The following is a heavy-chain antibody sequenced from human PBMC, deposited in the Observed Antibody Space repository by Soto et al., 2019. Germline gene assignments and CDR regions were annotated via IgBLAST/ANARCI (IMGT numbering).Heavy chain of an antibody. CDR3: ASTVRWALTLDY. CDR1: GFTFSSYA. J-gene: IGHJ4*02. D-gene: IGHD1-26*01. CDR2: ISYDGSNK. Sequence: QVQLVESGGGVVQPGRSLRLSCAASGFTFSSYAMHWVRQAPGKGLEWVAVISYDGSNKYYADSVKGRFTISRDNSKNTLYLQMNSLRAEDTAVYYCASTVRWALTLDYWGQGTLVTVSS. V-gene: IGHV3-30-3*01.